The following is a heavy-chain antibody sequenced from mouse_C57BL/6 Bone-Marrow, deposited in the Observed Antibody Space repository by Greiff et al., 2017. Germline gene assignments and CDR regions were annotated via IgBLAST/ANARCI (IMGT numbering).Heavy chain of an antibody. Sequence: DVQLVESGGDLVKPGGSLKLSCAASGFTFSSYGMSWVRQTPDKRLEWVATISSGGSYTYYPDSVKGRFTISRDNAKNTLYLQMSSLKSEDTAMYYCARQGNFYGRAYWGQGTLVTVSA. CDR3: ARQGNFYGRAY. CDR2: ISSGGSYT. D-gene: IGHD2-1*01. CDR1: GFTFSSYG. J-gene: IGHJ3*01. V-gene: IGHV5-6*01.